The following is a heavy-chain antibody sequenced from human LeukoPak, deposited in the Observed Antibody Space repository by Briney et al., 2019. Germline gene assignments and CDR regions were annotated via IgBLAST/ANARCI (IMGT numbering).Heavy chain of an antibody. CDR1: GFTFDDYA. J-gene: IGHJ3*02. CDR2: ISGDGGST. Sequence: GGSLRLSCAASGFTFDDYAMHWVRQAPGKGLEWVPLISGDGGSTYYADSVKGRFTISRDNSKNSLYLQMNSLRTEDTALYYCAKDIRGGYCSGGSCFQPTDAFDIWGQGTMVTVSS. CDR3: AKDIRGGYCSGGSCFQPTDAFDI. D-gene: IGHD2-15*01. V-gene: IGHV3-43*02.